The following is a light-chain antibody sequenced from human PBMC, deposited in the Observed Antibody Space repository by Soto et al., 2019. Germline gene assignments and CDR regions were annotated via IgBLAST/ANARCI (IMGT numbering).Light chain of an antibody. CDR2: DAS. CDR3: QQRSNWPLT. Sequence: DNVLSQSPGTLSLSPGERATLSCRASQTLRGRYLAWYQQKPGQAPRLLIYDASNRATGIPARFSGSGSGTDFTLTISSLEPEDFAVYYCQQRSNWPLTFGGGTKADNK. V-gene: IGKV3-11*01. J-gene: IGKJ4*01. CDR1: QTLRGRY.